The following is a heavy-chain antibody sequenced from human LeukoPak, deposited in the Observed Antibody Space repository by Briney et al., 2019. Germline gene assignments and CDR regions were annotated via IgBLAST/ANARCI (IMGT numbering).Heavy chain of an antibody. Sequence: SVKVSCKASGGTFSSYAISWVRQAPGQGLEWMGRIIPIFGTANYAQKFQGRVTITTDESTSTAYMELSSLRSEDTAVYYCASEKVEMATTDYWGQGTPVTVSS. CDR3: ASEKVEMATTDY. CDR2: IIPIFGTA. CDR1: GGTFSSYA. D-gene: IGHD5-24*01. J-gene: IGHJ4*02. V-gene: IGHV1-69*05.